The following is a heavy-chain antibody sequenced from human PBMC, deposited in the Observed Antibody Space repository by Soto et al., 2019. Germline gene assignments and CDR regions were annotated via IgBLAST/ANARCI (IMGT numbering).Heavy chain of an antibody. Sequence: QVHLQESGPGVVQPSQTLSLTCTVSAGFVNSVNNYWSWIRQPPGKGLEWLGYIFYTGSTYYNPYLRSRITISIDTSKNRFSLKLTSVTAADTAVYYCARVPFSSFGVGAPPVGWFDPWGQGTLVTVSS. CDR1: AGFVNSVNNY. V-gene: IGHV4-30-4*01. J-gene: IGHJ5*02. CDR3: ARVPFSSFGVGAPPVGWFDP. CDR2: IFYTGST. D-gene: IGHD3-3*01.